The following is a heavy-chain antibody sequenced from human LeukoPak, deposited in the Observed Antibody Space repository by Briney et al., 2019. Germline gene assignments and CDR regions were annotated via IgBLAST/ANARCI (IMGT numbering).Heavy chain of an antibody. CDR2: IYYSGST. V-gene: IGHV4-31*03. CDR3: ARDHYYYGMDV. Sequence: SETLSLTCTVSGGSISSGGYYWSWIRQHPRKGLEWIGYIYYSGSTYYNPSLKSRVTISVDTSKNQFSLKLSSVTAADTAVYYCARDHYYYGMDVWGQGTTVTVSS. J-gene: IGHJ6*02. CDR1: GGSISSGGYY.